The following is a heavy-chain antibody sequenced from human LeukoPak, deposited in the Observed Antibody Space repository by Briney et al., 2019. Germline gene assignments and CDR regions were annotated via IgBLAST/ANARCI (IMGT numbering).Heavy chain of an antibody. D-gene: IGHD3-10*01. CDR3: ATLAYDNSGSYYFDS. V-gene: IGHV4-38-2*02. CDR1: GYSISGPYY. CDR2: IYHTGST. Sequence: SETLSLTCIVSGYSISGPYYWGWIRQTPGKGLEWIGTIYHTGSTYYGPTLKSRVSISVDTSKNQFSLKSTSVTAADTAIYYCATLAYDNSGSYYFDSWGQGTQVTVSS. J-gene: IGHJ4*02.